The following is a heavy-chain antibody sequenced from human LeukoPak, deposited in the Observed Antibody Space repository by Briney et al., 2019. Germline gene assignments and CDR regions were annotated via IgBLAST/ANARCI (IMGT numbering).Heavy chain of an antibody. D-gene: IGHD3-10*01. CDR3: ARVVGSGSFDY. J-gene: IGHJ4*02. CDR1: GFTFSSYS. V-gene: IGHV3-48*02. CDR2: ISSSSSTI. Sequence: GRSLRLSCAASGFTFSSYSMNWVRQAPGKGLEWVSYISSSSSTIYYADSVKGRFTISRDNAKNSPYLQMNSLRDEDTAVYYCARVVGSGSFDYWGQGTLVTVSS.